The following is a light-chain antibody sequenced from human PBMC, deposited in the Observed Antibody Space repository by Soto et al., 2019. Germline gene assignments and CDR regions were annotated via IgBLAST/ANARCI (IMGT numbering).Light chain of an antibody. J-gene: IGKJ5*01. CDR2: AAS. Sequence: DIQLTRSPSFLSASVGDRVTITCRASQGISSYLAWYQQKPGKAPKLLIYAASTLQSGVPSRFSGSGSGTEFTLTISSLQPEDFATYYCQQLNSYPDTFGQGTRLEI. CDR3: QQLNSYPDT. V-gene: IGKV1-9*01. CDR1: QGISSY.